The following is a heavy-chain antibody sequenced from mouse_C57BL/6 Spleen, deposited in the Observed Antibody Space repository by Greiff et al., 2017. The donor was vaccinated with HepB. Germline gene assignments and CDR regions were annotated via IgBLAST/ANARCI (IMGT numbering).Heavy chain of an antibody. CDR2: IDPETGGT. D-gene: IGHD2-5*01. CDR3: TRRGYSNYGYYFDY. V-gene: IGHV1-15*01. CDR1: GYTFTDYE. Sequence: QVHVKQSGAELVRPGASVTLSCKASGYTFTDYEMHWVKQTPVHGLEWIGAIDPETGGTAYNQKFKGKAILTADKSSSTAYMELRSLTSEDSAVYYCTRRGYSNYGYYFDYWGQGTTLTVSS. J-gene: IGHJ2*01.